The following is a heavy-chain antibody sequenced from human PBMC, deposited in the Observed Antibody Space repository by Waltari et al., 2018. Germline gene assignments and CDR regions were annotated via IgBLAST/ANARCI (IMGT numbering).Heavy chain of an antibody. CDR3: ARTGARWLQFAAFDI. Sequence: EVLLVESGGGLVQTGGSLRLSCAASRFTFSTYWLTWVRQAPGKGLEWVANINQDGSEEYYVDSVKGRFTISRDNAKNSLYLEMKTLRAEDTAIYYCARTGARWLQFAAFDIWGQGTMVTVSS. D-gene: IGHD5-12*01. CDR1: RFTFSTYW. CDR2: INQDGSEE. J-gene: IGHJ3*02. V-gene: IGHV3-7*01.